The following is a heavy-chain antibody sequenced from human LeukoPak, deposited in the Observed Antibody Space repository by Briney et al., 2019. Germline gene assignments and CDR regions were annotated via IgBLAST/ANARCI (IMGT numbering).Heavy chain of an antibody. Sequence: PGGTLRLSCAASGFTFSSYSMNWVRQAPGKGLEWVSSISSSSSYIYYADSVKGRFTISRDNAKNSLYLQMNSLRAEDTAVYYCARAKHIVVVTAIDDAFDIWGQGTMVTVSS. CDR2: ISSSSSYI. V-gene: IGHV3-21*01. J-gene: IGHJ3*02. CDR1: GFTFSSYS. CDR3: ARAKHIVVVTAIDDAFDI. D-gene: IGHD2-21*02.